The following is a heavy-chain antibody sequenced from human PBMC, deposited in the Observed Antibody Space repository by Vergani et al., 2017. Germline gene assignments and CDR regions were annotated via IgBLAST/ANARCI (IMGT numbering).Heavy chain of an antibody. J-gene: IGHJ5*02. D-gene: IGHD6-19*01. CDR2: IHHSGAT. CDR3: ASDTHSGQRADR. V-gene: IGHV4-59*01. CDR1: GSSITNNF. Sequence: QVQLQESGPGLVKPSETLSLTCTVSGSSITNNFWSWIRRPPGKGLEWIGYIHHSGATNSKSSLRSRVSISIDTSKSSFSLTLTSVTAADTAVYYCASDTHSGQRADRWGQGILVTVTS.